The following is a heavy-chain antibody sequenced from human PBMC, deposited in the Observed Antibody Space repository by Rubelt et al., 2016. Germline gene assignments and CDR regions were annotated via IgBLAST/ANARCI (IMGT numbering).Heavy chain of an antibody. CDR1: GFTFSSYN. CDR3: ARDGLLTAFDV. CDR2: INQDGSEE. Sequence: LSCAASGFTFSSYNMNWVRQAPGKGLEWVANINQDGSEEFYVDSVKGRFSVSRDNAKKSLTLQMDSLRDEETGIYYCARDGLLTAFDVWGQGTMVTVSS. D-gene: IGHD4/OR15-4a*01. J-gene: IGHJ3*01. V-gene: IGHV3-7*04.